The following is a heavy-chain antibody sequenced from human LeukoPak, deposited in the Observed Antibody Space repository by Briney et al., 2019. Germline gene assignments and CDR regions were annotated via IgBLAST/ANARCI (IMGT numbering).Heavy chain of an antibody. Sequence: SETLSLTCTVSGGSISSYYWSWIRRPPGKGLEWIGYISDSGNTNYNPSLKSPVTISVDTSKNQFSLKLWSVTAADTAVYYCARTTQEGSVVKTYYFDYWGQGTLLTVSS. CDR3: ARTTQEGSVVKTYYFDY. V-gene: IGHV4-59*01. J-gene: IGHJ4*02. CDR2: ISDSGNT. CDR1: GGSISSYY. D-gene: IGHD6-25*01.